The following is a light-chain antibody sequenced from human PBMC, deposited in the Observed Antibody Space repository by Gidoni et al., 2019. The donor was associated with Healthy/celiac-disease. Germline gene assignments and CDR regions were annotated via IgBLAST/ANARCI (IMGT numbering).Light chain of an antibody. Sequence: DIVMTQSPLSLPVTPVEPASLSCRSSQSLLHSNGYNYLDWYLQKPWQSPQLLIYLGSNRASGVPDRFSGSGSGTDFTLKISRVEAEDVGVYYCMQALQTPLTFGGGTKVEIK. CDR2: LGS. J-gene: IGKJ4*01. V-gene: IGKV2-28*01. CDR1: QSLLHSNGYNY. CDR3: MQALQTPLT.